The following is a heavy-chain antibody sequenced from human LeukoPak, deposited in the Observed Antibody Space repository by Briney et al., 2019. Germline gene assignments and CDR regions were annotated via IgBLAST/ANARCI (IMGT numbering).Heavy chain of an antibody. CDR3: ARWDMGMDLACSSTSCYFDY. D-gene: IGHD2-2*01. CDR2: IIPIFGTA. Sequence: GSSVKVSCKASGGTFSSYAISWVRQAPGQGLEWMGGIIPIFGTANYAQKSQGRVTITADESTSTAYMELSSLRSEDTAVYYCARWDMGMDLACSSTSCYFDYWGQGTLVTVSS. CDR1: GGTFSSYA. J-gene: IGHJ4*02. V-gene: IGHV1-69*01.